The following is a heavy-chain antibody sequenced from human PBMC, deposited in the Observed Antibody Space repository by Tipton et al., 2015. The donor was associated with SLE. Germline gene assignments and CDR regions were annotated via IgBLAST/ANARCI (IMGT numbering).Heavy chain of an antibody. Sequence: TLSLTCAVYGGSFSGYYWSWIRQPPGKGLEWIGEINHSGSTNYNPSLKSRVTISVDTSKNQFSLKLSSVTAADTAAYYCARLNTAKDAFDIWGQGTMVTVSS. J-gene: IGHJ3*02. D-gene: IGHD5-18*01. CDR3: ARLNTAKDAFDI. CDR2: INHSGST. CDR1: GGSFSGYY. V-gene: IGHV4-34*01.